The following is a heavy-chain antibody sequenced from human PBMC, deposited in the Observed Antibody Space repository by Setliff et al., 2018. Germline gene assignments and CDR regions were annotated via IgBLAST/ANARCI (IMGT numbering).Heavy chain of an antibody. V-gene: IGHV3-11*01. CDR1: GFTFSNYY. CDR3: ARTTGYRSEGDFDY. CDR2: IHDSGNPT. D-gene: IGHD5-12*01. J-gene: IGHJ4*02. Sequence: PGGSLRLSCAASGFTFSNYYMTWIRQAPGKGLEWISYIHDSGNPTYYADSVKGRFTVSRDNAKNSLYLQMTSLRAEDTAIYYCARTTGYRSEGDFDYWGQGTLVTVSS.